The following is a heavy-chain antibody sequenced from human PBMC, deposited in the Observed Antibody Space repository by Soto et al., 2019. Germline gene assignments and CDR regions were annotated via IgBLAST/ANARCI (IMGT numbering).Heavy chain of an antibody. V-gene: IGHV1-18*01. CDR3: AREGKYCTNSVCSFYGMDA. D-gene: IGHD2-8*01. J-gene: IGHJ6*02. Sequence: QVQLVQSGAEVKKPGASVKVSCKASGYTFSSYGISWVRQAPGQGIEWMGWISAYNGNTNYAQKLQGRVTMTTDTSTRTPYRGLRSLRSDDTAVYYCAREGKYCTNSVCSFYGMDAWGQGTTVTVSS. CDR1: GYTFSSYG. CDR2: ISAYNGNT.